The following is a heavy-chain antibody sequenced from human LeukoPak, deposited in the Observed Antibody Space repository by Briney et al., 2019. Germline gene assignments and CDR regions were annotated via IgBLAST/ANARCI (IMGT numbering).Heavy chain of an antibody. CDR2: VYYTGTT. Sequence: PSETLSLTCTVSGGSISSNNYYWGWIRQPPGTGLEWIGSVYYTGTTYYSPSLKSRVTISVDTSKNHFSLKLTSVTAADTAVYYCARLVPKYCSSGVCHDYWGQGTLVTVSS. CDR3: ARLVPKYCSSGVCHDY. J-gene: IGHJ4*02. CDR1: GGSISSNNYY. V-gene: IGHV4-39*01. D-gene: IGHD2-2*01.